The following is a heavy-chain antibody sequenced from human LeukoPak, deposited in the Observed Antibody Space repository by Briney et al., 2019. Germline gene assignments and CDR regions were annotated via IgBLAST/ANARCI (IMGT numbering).Heavy chain of an antibody. V-gene: IGHV4-39*01. D-gene: IGHD4-17*01. CDR1: GGSISSSSYY. CDR3: ARQLALYGDYVPLYFDY. Sequence: SEALSLTCTVSGGSISSSSYYWGWIRQPPGKGLEWIGSIYYSGSTYYNPSLKSRVTISVDTSKNQFSLKLSSVTAADTAVYYCARQLALYGDYVPLYFDYWGQGTLVTVSS. J-gene: IGHJ4*02. CDR2: IYYSGST.